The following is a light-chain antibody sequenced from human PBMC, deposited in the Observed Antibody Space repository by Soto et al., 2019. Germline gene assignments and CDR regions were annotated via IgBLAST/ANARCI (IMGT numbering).Light chain of an antibody. CDR1: QSVSSSY. Sequence: IGMTQSPATLSVYPGERATLXXXXXQSVSSSYFAWYQQKPGQAPRLLIYGASSRATGIPDRFSGSGSGTDFTLTISSLEPEDFAVYYCQQYGSSPPRPFCQGTKVAIK. CDR2: GAS. CDR3: QQYGSSPPRP. J-gene: IGKJ1*01. V-gene: IGKV3-20*01.